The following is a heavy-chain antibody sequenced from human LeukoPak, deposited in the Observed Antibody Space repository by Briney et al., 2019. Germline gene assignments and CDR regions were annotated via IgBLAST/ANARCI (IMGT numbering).Heavy chain of an antibody. CDR2: MYTSGST. J-gene: IGHJ4*02. CDR3: AKGYYGSGHDY. D-gene: IGHD3-10*01. Sequence: SETLSLTCTVSGGSISSGSYYWSWIRQPAGKGLEWIGHMYTSGSTNYNPSLKSRITISIDTSKNQFSLKLSSVTAADTAVYYCAKGYYGSGHDYWGQGTLVTVSS. CDR1: GGSISSGSYY. V-gene: IGHV4-61*09.